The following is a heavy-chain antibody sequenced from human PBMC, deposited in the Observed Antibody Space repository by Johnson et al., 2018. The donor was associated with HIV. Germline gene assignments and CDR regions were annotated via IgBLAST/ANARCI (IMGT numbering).Heavy chain of an antibody. CDR2: IRYDESNK. CDR3: AAAEYDAFDM. Sequence: QVQLVESGGGVVQPGRSRRLSCAASGFTFSNYGMHWVRQAPGKGLEWVAFIRYDESNKYYADSVKGRFTISRDNSKNTLYLQMNSLRAEDTAVYYCAAAEYDAFDMWGQGTVVTVSS. CDR1: GFTFSNYG. D-gene: IGHD6-6*01. J-gene: IGHJ3*02. V-gene: IGHV3-30*02.